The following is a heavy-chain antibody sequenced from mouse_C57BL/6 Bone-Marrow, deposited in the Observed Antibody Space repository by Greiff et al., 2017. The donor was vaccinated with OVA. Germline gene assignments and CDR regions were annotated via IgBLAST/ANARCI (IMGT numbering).Heavy chain of an antibody. CDR1: GYTFTSYG. J-gene: IGHJ2*01. CDR3: AREEITTVVADFDY. CDR2: IYPRSGNT. Sequence: QVQLQQSGAELARPGASVKLSCKASGYTFTSYGISWVKQRTGQGLEWIGEIYPRSGNTYYNEKFKGKATLTADKSSSTAYMELRSLTSEDSAVYFGAREEITTVVADFDYWGQGTTLTVSS. D-gene: IGHD1-1*01. V-gene: IGHV1-81*01.